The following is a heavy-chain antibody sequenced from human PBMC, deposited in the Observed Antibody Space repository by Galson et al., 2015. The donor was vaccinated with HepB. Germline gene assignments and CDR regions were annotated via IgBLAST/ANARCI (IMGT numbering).Heavy chain of an antibody. J-gene: IGHJ4*02. CDR3: AKVATRGQWLARWNFDY. Sequence: SLRLSCAASGFTFSAYGMHWVRQAPGKGLDGVAGITYDGGSHYFADSVQVRVTISRANLKNTLFLQMSSLRPEDTAVYYCAKVATRGQWLARWNFDYWGQGILVTVSS. D-gene: IGHD6-19*01. V-gene: IGHV3-30*18. CDR1: GFTFSAYG. CDR2: ITYDGGSH.